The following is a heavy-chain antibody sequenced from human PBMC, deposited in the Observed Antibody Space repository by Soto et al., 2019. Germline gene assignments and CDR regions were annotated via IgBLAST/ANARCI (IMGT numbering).Heavy chain of an antibody. CDR3: AKDHIPGDY. V-gene: IGHV3-23*01. J-gene: IGHJ4*02. D-gene: IGHD2-2*02. Sequence: GGSLRLSCAASGFTFSSYAMSWVRQGPGKGLEWVSTISGGGGSTFNADSVKGRFTISRDNSKNTLYLQMNSLRAEDTAVYYCAKDHIPGDYWGQGTLVTVSS. CDR1: GFTFSSYA. CDR2: ISGGGGST.